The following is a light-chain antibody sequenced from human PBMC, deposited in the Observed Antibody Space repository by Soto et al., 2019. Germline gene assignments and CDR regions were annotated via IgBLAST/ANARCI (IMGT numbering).Light chain of an antibody. Sequence: EIVLTQSPATLSVSPGERATLSCWASETVATNLAWYQQKPGQAPRLLIYGASTRATGIPDRFSGSGSGTDFTLTISRLEPEDFAVYYCQQYGGSPRTFGQGTKVDIK. CDR1: ETVATN. J-gene: IGKJ1*01. V-gene: IGKV3-20*01. CDR2: GAS. CDR3: QQYGGSPRT.